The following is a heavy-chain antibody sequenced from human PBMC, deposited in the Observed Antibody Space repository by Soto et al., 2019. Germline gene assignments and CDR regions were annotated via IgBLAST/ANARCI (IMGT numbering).Heavy chain of an antibody. V-gene: IGHV1-18*01. Sequence: QVQLVQSGGEVKKPGASVKVSCKASGYTFTIYGINWVRQAPGQGLEWMGWISPDNGNTNYAQKLQGRVTMTTDTSTSTAYRELRSLRSDDTAVYYCARALGYSGYAGMDVWGQGTTVTVPS. D-gene: IGHD5-12*01. CDR2: ISPDNGNT. CDR3: ARALGYSGYAGMDV. J-gene: IGHJ6*02. CDR1: GYTFTIYG.